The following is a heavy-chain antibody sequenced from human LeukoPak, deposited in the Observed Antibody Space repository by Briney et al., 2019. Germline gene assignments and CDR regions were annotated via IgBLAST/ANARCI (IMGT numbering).Heavy chain of an antibody. Sequence: GASVKVSCKASGYTFTGYYMHWVRQAPGQGLEWMGWINPNSGGTNYAQKFQGRVTMTRDTSISTAYMELSRLRSDDTAVYYCARVRLLWFGELFNDAFDIWGQGTMVTVSS. CDR1: GYTFTGYY. CDR3: ARVRLLWFGELFNDAFDI. V-gene: IGHV1-2*02. D-gene: IGHD3-10*01. CDR2: INPNSGGT. J-gene: IGHJ3*02.